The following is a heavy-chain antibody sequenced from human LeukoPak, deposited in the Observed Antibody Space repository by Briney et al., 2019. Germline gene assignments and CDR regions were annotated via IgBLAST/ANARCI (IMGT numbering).Heavy chain of an antibody. J-gene: IGHJ4*02. CDR3: ARGVAGTADLDY. D-gene: IGHD6-19*01. CDR1: GFTFSSYA. CDR2: ISYDGSNK. V-gene: IGHV3-30*04. Sequence: PGGSLRLSCAASGFTFSSYAMHWVRQAPGKGLEWVAVISYDGSNKYYADSVKGRFTISRDNSKNTPYLQMNSLRAEDTAVYYCARGVAGTADLDYWGQGTLVTVSS.